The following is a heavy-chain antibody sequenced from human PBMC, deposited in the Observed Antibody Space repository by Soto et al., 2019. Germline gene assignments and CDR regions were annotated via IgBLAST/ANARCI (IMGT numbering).Heavy chain of an antibody. CDR1: GSTFSDYG. J-gene: IGHJ4*02. Sequence: QVHLVESGGGVVQPGRSLTLSCGASGSTFSDYGMHWVRQAPGKGLEWLAVISHHGINKYYADSVKGRFTISRDNSKNTLYRQMNSLRPEDTAIYYCAEDLGPDSGYDSPFASWGQGTLVTVSS. CDR3: AEDLGPDSGYDSPFAS. V-gene: IGHV3-30*18. CDR2: ISHHGINK. D-gene: IGHD5-12*01.